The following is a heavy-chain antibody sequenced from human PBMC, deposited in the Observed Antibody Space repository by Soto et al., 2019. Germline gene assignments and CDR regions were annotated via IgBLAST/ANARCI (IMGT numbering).Heavy chain of an antibody. CDR1: GLTISGKKY. CDR2: LYDVDGS. CDR3: ATWHEREHAFDV. D-gene: IGHD1-1*01. J-gene: IGHJ3*01. Sequence: DVQLVESGGGLIQPGESLRLSCAAFGLTISGKKYVAWVRQAPGKGLEWVSALYDVDGSFYADSVTGRFTPSSDSSKTTVYLHMNDLRPDDTAVYYCATWHEREHAFDVWGQGTTVTISS. V-gene: IGHV3-53*01.